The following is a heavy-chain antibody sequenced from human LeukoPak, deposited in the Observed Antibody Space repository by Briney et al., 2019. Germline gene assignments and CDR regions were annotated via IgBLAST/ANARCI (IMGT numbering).Heavy chain of an antibody. V-gene: IGHV4-38-2*02. CDR1: GSSMSSDYY. J-gene: IGHJ4*02. CDR3: ATYIWGRHFDY. D-gene: IGHD3-16*01. CDR2: ISDSGSA. Sequence: SETLSLTCTVSGSSMSSDYYWGWIRQPPGKGLEWIGSISDSGSAYYNPSLKSRVVISVDPSKKQFSLKVTSVTAADTAVYYCATYIWGRHFDYWGQGTLVTVSS.